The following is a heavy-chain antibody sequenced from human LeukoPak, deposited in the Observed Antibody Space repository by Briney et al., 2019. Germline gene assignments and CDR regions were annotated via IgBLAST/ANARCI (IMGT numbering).Heavy chain of an antibody. Sequence: PGGSLRLSCAASGFTFSSYSMNWVRQAPGKGLEWVSSIGSSSSYIYYADSVKGRFTISRDNAKNSLYLQMNSLRAEDTAVYYCAKVGYCTSTSCQREFDYWGQGTLVTVSS. D-gene: IGHD2-2*01. V-gene: IGHV3-21*04. CDR1: GFTFSSYS. CDR3: AKVGYCTSTSCQREFDY. J-gene: IGHJ4*02. CDR2: IGSSSSYI.